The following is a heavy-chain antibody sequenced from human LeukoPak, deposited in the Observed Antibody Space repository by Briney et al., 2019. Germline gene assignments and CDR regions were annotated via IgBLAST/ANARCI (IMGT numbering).Heavy chain of an antibody. CDR3: ARRYCSSTSCYFDY. CDR2: IYPGDSDT. CDR1: GYSFTSYW. Sequence: GESLKISCKGSGYSFTSYWIGWVRQMPGKGLERMGIIYPGDSDTRYSPSFQGQVTISADKSISTAYLQWSSLKASDTAMYSCARRYCSSTSCYFDYWGQGTLVTVSS. V-gene: IGHV5-51*01. J-gene: IGHJ4*02. D-gene: IGHD2-2*01.